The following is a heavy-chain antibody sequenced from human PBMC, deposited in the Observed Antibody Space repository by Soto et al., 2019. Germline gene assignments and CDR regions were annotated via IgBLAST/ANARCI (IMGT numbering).Heavy chain of an antibody. V-gene: IGHV3-48*02. D-gene: IGHD2-2*03. CDR3: ATGYCRSDNCHFTH. J-gene: IGHJ4*02. CDR1: GFNFHTYT. CDR2: ISGTSETI. Sequence: DVQPVESGGGLVKPGGSLRLSCAASGFNFHTYTMTWVRQAPGKGLEWVSYISGTSETIFYADSVKGRFTISRDNAKNSLYLQLNSLRDEETAVYYCATGYCRSDNCHFTHWGQGTLVTVSS.